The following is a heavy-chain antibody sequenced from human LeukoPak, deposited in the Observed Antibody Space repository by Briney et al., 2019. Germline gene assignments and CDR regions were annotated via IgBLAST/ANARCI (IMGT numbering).Heavy chain of an antibody. CDR2: IYYSGST. D-gene: IGHD3-3*01. Sequence: SETLSLTCTVSGGSISSGDYYWSWIRQPPGMGLEWIGYIYYSGSTYYNPSLKSRVTISVYTSKNQFSLKLSSVTAADTAVYYCARGFWFDPWGQGTLVTVSS. CDR1: GGSISSGDYY. V-gene: IGHV4-30-4*02. J-gene: IGHJ5*02. CDR3: ARGFWFDP.